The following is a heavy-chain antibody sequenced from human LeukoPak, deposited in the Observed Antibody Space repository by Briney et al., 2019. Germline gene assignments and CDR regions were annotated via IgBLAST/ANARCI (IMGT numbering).Heavy chain of an antibody. V-gene: IGHV3-23*01. CDR2: ISSSGGST. Sequence: GGSLTLSCTACGFTFRSYAMSGVRQAPGKGREGVSDISSSGGSTYYGDSVKGRFTISRDNSKNTLYVQMNSLRADDTALYYCTKDINWWPDYWGQGTMVTVSS. J-gene: IGHJ4*02. D-gene: IGHD2-8*02. CDR1: GFTFRSYA. CDR3: TKDINWWPDY.